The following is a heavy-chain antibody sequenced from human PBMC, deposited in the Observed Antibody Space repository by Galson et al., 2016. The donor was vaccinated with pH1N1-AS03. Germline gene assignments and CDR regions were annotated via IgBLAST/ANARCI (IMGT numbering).Heavy chain of an antibody. CDR3: ASQNYYDSSGSFDFFDQ. D-gene: IGHD3-22*01. CDR1: GFSFGDCP. CDR2: IRSKAYGGTT. V-gene: IGHV3-49*04. Sequence: SLRLSCAASGFSFGDCPMNWVRQAPGKGLEWVGFIRSKAYGGTTENAASVKGRFSISRDDSKNIAYLQMNSLKTEDTAMYYCASQNYYDSSGSFDFFDQWGQGTLVTVSS. J-gene: IGHJ4*02.